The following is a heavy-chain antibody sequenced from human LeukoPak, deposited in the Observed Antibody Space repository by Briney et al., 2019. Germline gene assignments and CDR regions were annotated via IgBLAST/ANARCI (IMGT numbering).Heavy chain of an antibody. J-gene: IGHJ3*02. Sequence: SETLSLTCTVSGGSISSYYWSWIRQPPGNGLEWIGYIYYSGSTNYNPSLKSRVTISVDTSKNQFSLKLSSVTAADTAVYYCARRGSGWYFGAFDIWGQGTMVTVSS. CDR3: ARRGSGWYFGAFDI. D-gene: IGHD6-19*01. V-gene: IGHV4-59*08. CDR1: GGSISSYY. CDR2: IYYSGST.